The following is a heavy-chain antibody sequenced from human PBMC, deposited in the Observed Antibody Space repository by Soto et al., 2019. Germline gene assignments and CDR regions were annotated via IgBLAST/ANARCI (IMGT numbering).Heavy chain of an antibody. CDR2: IKSKTDGGTT. D-gene: IGHD2-15*01. CDR3: TTDPVVVAAETYINWFDP. V-gene: IGHV3-15*07. CDR1: GFTFSNAW. J-gene: IGHJ5*02. Sequence: PGGSLRLSCAASGFTFSNAWMNWVRQAPGKGLEWVGRIKSKTDGGTTDYAAPVKGRFTISRDDSKNTLYLQMNSLKTEDTAVYYCTTDPVVVAAETYINWFDPWGQGTLVTVSS.